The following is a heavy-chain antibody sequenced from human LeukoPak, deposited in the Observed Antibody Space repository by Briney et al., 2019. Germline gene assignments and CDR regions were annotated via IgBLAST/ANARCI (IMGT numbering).Heavy chain of an antibody. V-gene: IGHV3-21*01. CDR2: ISSSSSYI. J-gene: IGHJ4*02. CDR3: ASIAVAGSGVY. D-gene: IGHD6-19*01. CDR1: GFTFSSYG. Sequence: AGGSLRLSCAASGFTFSSYGMHWVRQAPGKGLEWVSSISSSSSYIYYADSVKGRFTISRDNAKNSLYLQMNSLRAEDTAVYYCASIAVAGSGVYWGQGTLVTVSS.